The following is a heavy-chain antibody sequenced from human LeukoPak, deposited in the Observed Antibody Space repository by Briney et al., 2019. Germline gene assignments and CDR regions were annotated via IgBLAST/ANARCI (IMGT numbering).Heavy chain of an antibody. CDR2: ISGSGGST. D-gene: IGHD2-15*01. J-gene: IGHJ4*02. CDR1: GFTFSSYA. V-gene: IGHV3-23*01. Sequence: GSLRLSCAASGFTFSSYAMSWVRQAPGKGLEWVSAISGSGGSTYYADSVKGRFTISRDNSKNTLYLQMNSLRAEDTAVYYCAKSSEPVVVAATPSDYWGQGTLVTVSS. CDR3: AKSSEPVVVAATPSDY.